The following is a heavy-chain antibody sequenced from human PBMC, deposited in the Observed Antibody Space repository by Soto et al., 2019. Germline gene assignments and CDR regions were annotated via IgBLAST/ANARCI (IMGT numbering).Heavy chain of an antibody. D-gene: IGHD3-16*01. Sequence: QVQLVESGGGVVQPGRSLRLSCAASGFTFSSYGMHWVRQAPGKGLEWVAVIWYDGSNKYYEDSVKGRFTISRDNSKNTLYLQMNSLRAEDTAVYYCAREMITFGGAARSSFDYWGQGTLVTVSS. CDR1: GFTFSSYG. J-gene: IGHJ4*02. V-gene: IGHV3-33*01. CDR3: AREMITFGGAARSSFDY. CDR2: IWYDGSNK.